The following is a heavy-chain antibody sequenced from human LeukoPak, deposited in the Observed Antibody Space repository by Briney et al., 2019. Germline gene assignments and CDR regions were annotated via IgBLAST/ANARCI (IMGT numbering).Heavy chain of an antibody. CDR1: GFTFSSYA. CDR3: AKAPMIVVTNNWFDP. V-gene: IGHV3-23*01. CDR2: ISGSGSRT. D-gene: IGHD3-22*01. Sequence: GGSLRPSCAASGFTFSSYAMNWVRQAPGKGLEWVSSISGSGSRTYYGDSVKGRFTVSRDNSNNTLFLHMNSLRAEDTAVYYCAKAPMIVVTNNWFDPWGQGTLVTVSS. J-gene: IGHJ5*02.